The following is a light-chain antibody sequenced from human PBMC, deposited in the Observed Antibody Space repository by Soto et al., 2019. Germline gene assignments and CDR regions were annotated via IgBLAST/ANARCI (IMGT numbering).Light chain of an antibody. V-gene: IGLV2-14*01. CDR2: EVS. CDR3: CSYAGTGVDYYV. CDR1: SSEVGGYNY. J-gene: IGLJ1*01. Sequence: QSALTQPASVSGSPGQSITISCTGTSSEVGGYNYVSWYQQHPGKAPKLMIYEVSNRPSGVSNRFSGSKSGNTASLTISGLQAEDEADYYCCSYAGTGVDYYVFGSGTNLTVL.